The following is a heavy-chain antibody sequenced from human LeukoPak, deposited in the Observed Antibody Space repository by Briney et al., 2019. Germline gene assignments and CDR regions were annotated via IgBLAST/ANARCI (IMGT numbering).Heavy chain of an antibody. CDR3: ALVGATGGFDY. CDR2: IIPIFGTA. Sequence: GASVKVSCKASGGTFSSYAISWVRQAPGQGLEWMGGIIPIFGTANYAQKFQGRVTITADESTSTAYMELSSLRSEDTAVYYCALVGATGGFDYWAREPWSPSPQ. J-gene: IGHJ4*02. V-gene: IGHV1-69*01. CDR1: GGTFSSYA. D-gene: IGHD1-26*01.